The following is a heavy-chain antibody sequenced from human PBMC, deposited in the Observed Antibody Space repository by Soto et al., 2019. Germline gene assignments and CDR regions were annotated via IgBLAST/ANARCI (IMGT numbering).Heavy chain of an antibody. CDR2: IYTSGST. J-gene: IGHJ5*02. CDR3: ARDEYSSGFDWFDP. D-gene: IGHD6-19*01. V-gene: IGHV4-4*07. Sequence: PSETLSLTGTVSGGSISRYYWSWIRQPAGKGLEWIGRIYTSGSTNYNPSLKSRVTMSVDTSKNQFSLKLSSVTAADTAVYYCARDEYSSGFDWFDPWGQGTLVTVSS. CDR1: GGSISRYY.